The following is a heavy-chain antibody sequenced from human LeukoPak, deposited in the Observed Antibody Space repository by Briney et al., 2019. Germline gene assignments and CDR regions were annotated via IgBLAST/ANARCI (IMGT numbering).Heavy chain of an antibody. CDR2: INPNGGRT. J-gene: IGHJ3*01. Sequence: ASVKVSCKASGYTFTSHDINWVRQATGQGLEWLGIINPNGGRTAYAQNFQGRVSMTRDTSTTTVYMELSSLRSDDTAVYYCARDMSTAVTPISYAFDVWGQGTMVTVSS. V-gene: IGHV1-46*01. CDR3: ARDMSTAVTPISYAFDV. CDR1: GYTFTSHD. D-gene: IGHD4-23*01.